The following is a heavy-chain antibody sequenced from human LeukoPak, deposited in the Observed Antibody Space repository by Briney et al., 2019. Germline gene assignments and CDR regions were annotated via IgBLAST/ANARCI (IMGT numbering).Heavy chain of an antibody. CDR2: IYSGGST. Sequence: AGGSLRLSCAASGFTVSSNYISWVRQAPGKGLEWVSVIYSGGSTYYADSVKGRFTISRDNSKNTLYLQMNSLRAEDTAVYYCAREGYYDSSGYYYEGARFDYWGQGTLVTVSS. CDR1: GFTVSSNY. J-gene: IGHJ4*02. CDR3: AREGYYDSSGYYYEGARFDY. V-gene: IGHV3-53*01. D-gene: IGHD3-22*01.